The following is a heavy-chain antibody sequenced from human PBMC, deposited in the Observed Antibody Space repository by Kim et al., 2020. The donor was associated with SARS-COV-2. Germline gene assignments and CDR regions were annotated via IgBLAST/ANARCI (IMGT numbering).Heavy chain of an antibody. CDR2: IWYDGSNK. Sequence: GGSLRLSCAASGFTFSSYGMHWVRQAPGKGLEWVAVIWYDGSNKYYADSVKGRFTISRDNSKNTLYLQMNSLRAEDTAVYYCARDGDLPAAIRSRLGTGYWGQGTLVTVSS. CDR3: ARDGDLPAAIRSRLGTGY. CDR1: GFTFSSYG. J-gene: IGHJ4*02. V-gene: IGHV3-33*01. D-gene: IGHD2-2*01.